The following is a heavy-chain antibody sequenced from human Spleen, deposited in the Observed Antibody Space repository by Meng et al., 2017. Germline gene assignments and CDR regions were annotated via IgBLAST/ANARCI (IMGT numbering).Heavy chain of an antibody. Sequence: SETLSLTCTVSGDSIRSTSFYWGWIRQPPGKGLEWIGSISHSGRTYDNPSLKSRVTISVDTSKNQFSLKLSSVTAADTAVYYCARGNQQWLTYYYYGMGVWGQGTTVTVSS. CDR2: ISHSGRT. J-gene: IGHJ6*02. V-gene: IGHV4-39*07. D-gene: IGHD6-19*01. CDR3: ARGNQQWLTYYYYGMGV. CDR1: GDSIRSTSFY.